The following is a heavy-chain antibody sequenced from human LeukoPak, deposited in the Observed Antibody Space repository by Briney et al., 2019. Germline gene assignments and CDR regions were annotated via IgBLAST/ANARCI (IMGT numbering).Heavy chain of an antibody. CDR3: AREAPYGSGSYPYFDY. Sequence: GASVKVSCKASGYTFTGYYMHWVRQAPGQGLEWMGWINPNSGGTNYAQKFQGWVTMTRDTSISTAYMELSRLRSDDTAVYYCAREAPYGSGSYPYFDYWGQGTLVTVSS. V-gene: IGHV1-2*04. CDR1: GYTFTGYY. J-gene: IGHJ4*02. CDR2: INPNSGGT. D-gene: IGHD3-10*01.